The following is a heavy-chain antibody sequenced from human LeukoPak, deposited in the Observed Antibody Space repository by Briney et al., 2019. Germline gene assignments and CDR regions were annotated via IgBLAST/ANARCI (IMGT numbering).Heavy chain of an antibody. J-gene: IGHJ4*02. CDR3: ASALYSSSWSPQALDY. V-gene: IGHV1-69*05. CDR2: IIPIFGTA. Sequence: SVKVSCKASGGTFSSYAISWVRQAPGQGLEWMGGIIPIFGTANYAQKFQGRVTITTDESTSTAYMELSSLRSEDTAVYYCASALYSSSWSPQALDYWGQGTLVTVSS. CDR1: GGTFSSYA. D-gene: IGHD6-13*01.